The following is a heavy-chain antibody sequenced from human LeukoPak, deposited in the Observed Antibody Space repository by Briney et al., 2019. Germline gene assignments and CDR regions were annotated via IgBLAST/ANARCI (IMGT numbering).Heavy chain of an antibody. CDR3: AKLRSWYGESYFDY. J-gene: IGHJ4*02. Sequence: GGSLRLSCAASGFTFSSYAMSWVRQAPGKGLEWVSAISGSGGSTYYAGSVKGRFTISRDNSKNTLYLQMNSLRAEDTAVYYCAKLRSWYGESYFDYWGQGTLVTVSS. D-gene: IGHD6-13*01. V-gene: IGHV3-23*01. CDR2: ISGSGGST. CDR1: GFTFSSYA.